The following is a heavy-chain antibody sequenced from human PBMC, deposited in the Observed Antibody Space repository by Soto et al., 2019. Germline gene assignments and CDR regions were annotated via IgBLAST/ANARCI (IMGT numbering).Heavy chain of an antibody. CDR2: ISRSGSTI. CDR1: GFTFSNHY. V-gene: IGHV3-11*01. Sequence: QMQLVESGGGLAEPGGSLRLSCEASGFTFSNHYMSWIRQAPGKGLEWLSYISRSGSTIYYADSVRGRFTISRDNSKNSLYLQMDSLRAEDTAMYYCGRDPELWDENVATRPSTYYYGMDVWGQGTTVTVSS. J-gene: IGHJ6*02. CDR3: GRDPELWDENVATRPSTYYYGMDV. D-gene: IGHD3-16*01.